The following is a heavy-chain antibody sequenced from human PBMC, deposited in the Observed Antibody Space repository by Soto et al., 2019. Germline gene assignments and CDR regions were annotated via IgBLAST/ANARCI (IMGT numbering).Heavy chain of an antibody. J-gene: IGHJ4*02. V-gene: IGHV3-53*01. D-gene: IGHD3-16*01. CDR1: GFTVSNNH. CDR3: AGRLTTAASLDY. Sequence: VQLVESGGGLIQPGGSLRLSCAASGFTVSNNHMTWARQAAGKGLELVSFVHGGGSTSYADSVKGRFTITRDNSKNTLYLQMGSLRADDTAIYYCAGRLTTAASLDYWGRGTLVTVSS. CDR2: VHGGGST.